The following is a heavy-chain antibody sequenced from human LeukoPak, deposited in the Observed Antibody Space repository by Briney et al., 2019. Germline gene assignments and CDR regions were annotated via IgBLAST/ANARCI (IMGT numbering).Heavy chain of an antibody. D-gene: IGHD1-1*01. Sequence: GGSLRLSCAASEFTFSNYNMNWVRQAPGKGLEWVSYISSSSSTIYYADSVKGRFTISRDNAKNSLYLQMNSLRAEDTAIYYCARDQGYLRGQGTLVTVSS. CDR2: ISSSSSTI. CDR3: ARDQGYL. J-gene: IGHJ4*02. CDR1: EFTFSNYN. V-gene: IGHV3-48*01.